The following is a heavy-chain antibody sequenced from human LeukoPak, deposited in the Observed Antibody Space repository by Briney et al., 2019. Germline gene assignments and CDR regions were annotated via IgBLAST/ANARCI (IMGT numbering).Heavy chain of an antibody. Sequence: GGSLRLSCAASGFTVSSNYMSWVRQVPGKGLEWVSVIYNGGSIYYADSVKGRFTISRDNAKNTVYLQMNSLRVEDTAVYYCARDPLVYMWGQGSLVTVSS. V-gene: IGHV3-53*01. CDR2: IYNGGSI. CDR3: ARDPLVYM. D-gene: IGHD2-2*02. J-gene: IGHJ4*02. CDR1: GFTVSSNY.